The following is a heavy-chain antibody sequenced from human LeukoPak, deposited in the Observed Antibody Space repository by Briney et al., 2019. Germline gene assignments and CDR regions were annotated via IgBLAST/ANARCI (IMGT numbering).Heavy chain of an antibody. D-gene: IGHD2-15*01. CDR3: VRDRAATQDWVEFDP. Sequence: GGSLRLSYAVSGFSVSNYYMSWVRQAPGKGLEWVSLIRGSGETFYADSAKGRFIISRDDSKNTVYLQMNSLRVEDTAVYFCVRDRAATQDWVEFDPWGQGTLVTVSS. CDR1: GFSVSNYY. J-gene: IGHJ5*02. V-gene: IGHV3-66*03. CDR2: IRGSGET.